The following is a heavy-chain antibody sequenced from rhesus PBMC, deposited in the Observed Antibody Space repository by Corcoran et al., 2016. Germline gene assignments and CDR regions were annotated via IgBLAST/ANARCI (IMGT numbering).Heavy chain of an antibody. CDR1: GGSISSSS. CDR2: IYGSGRRT. CDR3: ARDVGDAFDF. J-gene: IGHJ3*01. V-gene: IGHV4-169*02. Sequence: QLQLQESGPVLVKPSETLSFTCAVSGGSISSSSCSWIRPSPGKGLEWIGYIYGSGRRTNYNPSLKSRGTLSVETSKNQLYLKLSSVTAADTAVYYCARDVGDAFDFWGQGLRVTVSS. D-gene: IGHD1-44*01.